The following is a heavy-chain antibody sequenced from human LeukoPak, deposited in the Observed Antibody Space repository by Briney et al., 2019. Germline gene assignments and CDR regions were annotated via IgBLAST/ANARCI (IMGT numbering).Heavy chain of an antibody. CDR3: VKALYYYGSGSLREYYFDY. CDR2: ISSNGGST. J-gene: IGHJ4*02. D-gene: IGHD3-10*01. V-gene: IGHV3-64D*06. Sequence: GGSLRLSCSASGFTFSSYVMYWVRQAPGKGLEYVSAISSNGGSTYYADSVKGRFTISRDNSKNTLYLQMSSLRAEDTAVYYCVKALYYYGSGSLREYYFDYWGQGTLVTVSS. CDR1: GFTFSSYV.